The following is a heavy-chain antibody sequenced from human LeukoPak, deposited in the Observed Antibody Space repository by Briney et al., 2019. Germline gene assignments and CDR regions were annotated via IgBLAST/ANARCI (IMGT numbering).Heavy chain of an antibody. Sequence: ASVKVSCKASGYTFTSYGISWVRQAPGQGLEWMGWISAYNGNTNYAQKLQGRVTMTTDTSTSTAYMEPRSLRSDDTAVYYCARDQNYSPYGMDVWGQGTTVTVSS. J-gene: IGHJ6*02. D-gene: IGHD2-15*01. CDR2: ISAYNGNT. CDR1: GYTFTSYG. CDR3: ARDQNYSPYGMDV. V-gene: IGHV1-18*01.